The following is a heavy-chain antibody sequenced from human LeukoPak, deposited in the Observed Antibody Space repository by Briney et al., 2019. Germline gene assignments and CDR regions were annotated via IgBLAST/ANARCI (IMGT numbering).Heavy chain of an antibody. V-gene: IGHV3-23*01. CDR3: AKDAVRGSGIESYYYYGMDV. J-gene: IGHJ6*02. CDR2: ISGSGGST. Sequence: GGSLRLSCAASGFTFSSYAMSWVRQAPGKGLEWVSAISGSGGSTYYADSVEGRFTISRDNSKNTLYLQMNSLRAEDTAVYYCAKDAVRGSGIESYYYYGMDVWGQGTTVTVSS. CDR1: GFTFSSYA. D-gene: IGHD3-10*01.